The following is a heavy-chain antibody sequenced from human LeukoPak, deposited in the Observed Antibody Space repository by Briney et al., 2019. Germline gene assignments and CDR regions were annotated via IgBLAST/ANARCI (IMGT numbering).Heavy chain of an antibody. Sequence: ASVKVSCKASGYTFTSHGINWLRQTPGQGLEWMGWVSGYNGNTDYAQKFQGRVTMTTDRSTNTVYMELRSLRSDDTAVYYCVRDRPVMITFGGVIIAAYWGQGTLGSVSS. CDR3: VRDRPVMITFGGVIIAAY. V-gene: IGHV1-18*01. CDR1: GYTFTSHG. D-gene: IGHD3-16*02. CDR2: VSGYNGNT. J-gene: IGHJ4*02.